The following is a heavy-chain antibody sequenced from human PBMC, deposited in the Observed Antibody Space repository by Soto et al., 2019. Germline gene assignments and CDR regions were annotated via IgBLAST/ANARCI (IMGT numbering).Heavy chain of an antibody. D-gene: IGHD3-10*01. J-gene: IGHJ6*02. CDR2: LWFDGSNE. V-gene: IGHV3-33*06. CDR1: GFPFSRYD. Sequence: ESGGGVVHPGRSLRLSCAASGFPFSRYDMHWVRQAPGKGLEWVAVLWFDGSNEYYADSVQSRFTISRDNSKNTLYLQMDSLRAEDTAVYYCAKVLYASESFDSEEAPYGMDVWGQGTTVTVSS. CDR3: AKVLYASESFDSEEAPYGMDV.